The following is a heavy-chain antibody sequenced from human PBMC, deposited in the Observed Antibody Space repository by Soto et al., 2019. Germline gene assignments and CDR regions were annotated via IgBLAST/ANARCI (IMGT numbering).Heavy chain of an antibody. D-gene: IGHD6-13*01. CDR2: ISAST. Sequence: EMQLLESWGGLVQAGGSLRLSCAASGFTVSSYALNWVRQAPGKGLEWVSGISASTYYADSVKGRFTISRDTSKNTLYLQMNSLRAEYTAIYFCAIRMSSTRWYYLDYWGQGTLVTVSS. CDR3: AIRMSSTRWYYLDY. V-gene: IGHV3-23*01. CDR1: GFTVSSYA. J-gene: IGHJ4*02.